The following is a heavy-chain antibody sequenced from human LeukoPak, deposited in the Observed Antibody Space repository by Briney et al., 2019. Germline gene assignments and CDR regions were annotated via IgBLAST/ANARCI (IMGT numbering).Heavy chain of an antibody. J-gene: IGHJ4*02. D-gene: IGHD7-27*01. CDR2: IHTSNNYI. CDR3: ARTLTNWGSNYFDY. CDR1: GFTFSSYS. V-gene: IGHV3-21*01. Sequence: GGSLRLSCAASGFTFSSYSMNWDRQAPGKGLEWVSSIHTSNNYIYYANSLKGRFTISRDNTKNSLYLHMNSLRAEDTAVYYCARTLTNWGSNYFDYWGQGTLVTVSS.